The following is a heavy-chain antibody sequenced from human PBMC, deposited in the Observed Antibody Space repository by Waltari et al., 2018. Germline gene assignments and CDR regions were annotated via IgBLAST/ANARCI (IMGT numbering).Heavy chain of an antibody. Sequence: QVQLVQSGAEVKKPGASVKVSCKASGYTFTSYAMHWVRQAPGQRLEWMGWINAGNGNTKYSQKFQGRVTITRDTSASTAYMELSSLRSEDTAVYYCARDLSSGWYYVDYWGQGTLVTVSS. V-gene: IGHV1-3*01. CDR2: INAGNGNT. CDR1: GYTFTSYA. J-gene: IGHJ4*02. CDR3: ARDLSSGWYYVDY. D-gene: IGHD6-19*01.